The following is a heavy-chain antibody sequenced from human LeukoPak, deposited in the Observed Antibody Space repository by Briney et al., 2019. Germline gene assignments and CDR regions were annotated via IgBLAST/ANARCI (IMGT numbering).Heavy chain of an antibody. CDR3: VSSTTVTTYAFDI. V-gene: IGHV4-59*01. Sequence: SETLSLTCTVSGGSISSYYWSWIRQPPGKGLEWIGYIYYSGSTNYNPSLKSRVTISVDTSKNQFSLKLSSVTAADTAVYYCVSSTTVTTYAFDIWGQGTMVTVSS. J-gene: IGHJ3*02. CDR2: IYYSGST. CDR1: GGSISSYY. D-gene: IGHD4-17*01.